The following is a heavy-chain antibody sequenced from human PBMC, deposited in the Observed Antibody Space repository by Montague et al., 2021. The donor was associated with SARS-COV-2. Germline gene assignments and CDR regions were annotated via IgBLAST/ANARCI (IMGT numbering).Heavy chain of an antibody. J-gene: IGHJ4*02. V-gene: IGHV4-34*01. D-gene: IGHD3-22*01. Sequence: SEILSLTCAVYGGSFSGYYWSWIRQPPGKGLEWIGEINHSGSTNYNPSLKSRVTISVDTSKNQFSLRLSSVTAADTAVYYCARGWGYYDSSGYLLFDYWGQGTLVTVSS. CDR3: ARGWGYYDSSGYLLFDY. CDR2: INHSGST. CDR1: GGSFSGYY.